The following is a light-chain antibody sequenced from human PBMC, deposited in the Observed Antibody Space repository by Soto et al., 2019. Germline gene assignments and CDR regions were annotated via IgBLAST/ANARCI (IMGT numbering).Light chain of an antibody. J-gene: IGKJ5*01. CDR1: QSVSSSY. CDR3: PQYGSPPIT. V-gene: IGKV3-20*01. Sequence: IGLTQSPGTVSLYPGERATLSCRASQSVSSSYLAWSQQKPGQAPRLLMSGTSNRATGTPDRFSGSGSGTDFTLTISRLEPEDFAVYYCPQYGSPPITFGQVTRLAIK. CDR2: GTS.